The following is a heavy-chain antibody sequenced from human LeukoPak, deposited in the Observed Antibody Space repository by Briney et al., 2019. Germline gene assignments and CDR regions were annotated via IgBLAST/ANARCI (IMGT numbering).Heavy chain of an antibody. CDR3: ARAHIVTTITDYYYMDV. D-gene: IGHD5-12*01. CDR1: GYTFTSYD. CDR2: MNPNSGNT. J-gene: IGHJ6*03. Sequence: ASVKVSCKASGYTFTSYDINWVRQATGQGLEWMGWMNPNSGNTGYVQKFQGRVTMTRNTSMSTAYMELSNLRSEDTAVYYCARAHIVTTITDYYYMDVWGKGTTVTVSS. V-gene: IGHV1-8*01.